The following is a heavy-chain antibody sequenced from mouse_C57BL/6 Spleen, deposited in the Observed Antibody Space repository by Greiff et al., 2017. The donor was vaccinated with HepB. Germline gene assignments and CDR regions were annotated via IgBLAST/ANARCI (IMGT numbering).Heavy chain of an antibody. Sequence: DVKLQESGPELVKPGASVKMSCKASGYTFTDYNMHWVKQSHGKSLEWIGYINPNNGGTSYNQKFKGKATLTVNKSSSTAYMELRSLTSEDSAVYYCALDSSWFAYWGQGTLVTVSA. D-gene: IGHD3-2*01. CDR3: ALDSSWFAY. CDR1: GYTFTDYN. V-gene: IGHV1-22*01. CDR2: INPNNGGT. J-gene: IGHJ3*01.